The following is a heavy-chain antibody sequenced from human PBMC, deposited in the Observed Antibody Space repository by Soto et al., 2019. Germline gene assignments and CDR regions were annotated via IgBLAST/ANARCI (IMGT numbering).Heavy chain of an antibody. J-gene: IGHJ5*02. V-gene: IGHV4-61*01. CDR2: IYYSGST. D-gene: IGHD6-19*01. CDR1: GGSVSSGSYY. Sequence: SETLSLTCTVSGGSVSSGSYYWSWIRQPPGKGLEWIGYIYYSGSTNYNPSRKSRVTISVDTSKNQFSLKLSSVTAADTAVYYCAREVVAGSGFDPWGQGTLVTVSS. CDR3: AREVVAGSGFDP.